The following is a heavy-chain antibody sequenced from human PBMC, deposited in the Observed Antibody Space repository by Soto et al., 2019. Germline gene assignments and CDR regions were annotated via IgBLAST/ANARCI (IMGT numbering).Heavy chain of an antibody. D-gene: IGHD5-12*01. V-gene: IGHV1-18*01. J-gene: IGHJ3*02. CDR1: GYTFTSYG. Sequence: ASVKVSCKASGYTFTSYGISWVRQAPGQGLEWMGWISAYNGNTNYAQKLQGRVTMTTDTSTSTAYMELRSLKSDDTAVYYCAGVRPRGYSGYDFVPAAFDIWGKGTMVTVSS. CDR2: ISAYNGNT. CDR3: AGVRPRGYSGYDFVPAAFDI.